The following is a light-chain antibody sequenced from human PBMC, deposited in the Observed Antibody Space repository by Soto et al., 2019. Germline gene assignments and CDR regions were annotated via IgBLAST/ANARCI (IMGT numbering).Light chain of an antibody. J-gene: IGKJ5*01. Sequence: DIQITHSPSTLSASVGDRVTITCRASQSISSWLAWYQQKPGKAPKLLIYKASTLKSGVPSRFSGSGSGTEFTLTISSLQPDDFATYYCQHYNSSSPITFGQGTRLDIK. CDR3: QHYNSSSPIT. CDR2: KAS. V-gene: IGKV1-5*03. CDR1: QSISSW.